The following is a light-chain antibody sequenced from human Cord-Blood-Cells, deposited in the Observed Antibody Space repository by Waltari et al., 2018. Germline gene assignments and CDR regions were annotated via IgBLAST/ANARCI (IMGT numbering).Light chain of an antibody. J-gene: IGLJ1*01. CDR1: RRAGGGFQY. CDR2: VVS. V-gene: IGLV2-14*01. CDR3: SSYTSSSTLV. Sequence: SALTLPAPGSGPPGSSITISVIGTRRAGGGFQYVPWYEQHPGKAPKLLIYVVSKRPSGVSNRFSGSKSGNTASMTISGLQAEDEADYYCSSYTSSSTLVFGTGTKVTVL.